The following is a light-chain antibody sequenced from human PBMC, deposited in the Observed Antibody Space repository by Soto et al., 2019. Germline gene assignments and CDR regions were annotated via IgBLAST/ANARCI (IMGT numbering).Light chain of an antibody. CDR3: QQYDNLPLT. CDR1: QDISNY. J-gene: IGKJ4*01. CDR2: DAS. Sequence: DIPMTQSPSSLSASVGDRVTITCQASQDISNYLNWYQQKPGKAPKLLIYDASNLETGVPSRFSGSGSGTDFTLTISSLQPEDIATYHCQQYDNLPLTFGGGTKVEIK. V-gene: IGKV1-33*01.